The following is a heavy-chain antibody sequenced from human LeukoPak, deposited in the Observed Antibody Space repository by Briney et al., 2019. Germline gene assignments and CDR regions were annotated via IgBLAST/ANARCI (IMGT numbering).Heavy chain of an antibody. J-gene: IGHJ2*01. Sequence: GESLKISCKGSGYSFTSYWIGWVRQMPGKGLEWMGIIYPGDSDTRYSPSFQGQVTISADKSISTAYLQWSSLKASDTAMYYCARGYYDSSGYWAGMGWYFDLWGRGTLVTVSS. D-gene: IGHD3-22*01. CDR2: IYPGDSDT. V-gene: IGHV5-51*01. CDR1: GYSFTSYW. CDR3: ARGYYDSSGYWAGMGWYFDL.